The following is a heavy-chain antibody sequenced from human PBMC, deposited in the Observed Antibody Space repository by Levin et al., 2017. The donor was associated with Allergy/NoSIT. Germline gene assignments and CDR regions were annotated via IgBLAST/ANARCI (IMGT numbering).Heavy chain of an antibody. D-gene: IGHD3-9*01. CDR2: ISWNSGSI. J-gene: IGHJ6*02. Sequence: GGSLRLSCAASGFTFDDYAMHWVRQAPGKGLEWVSGISWNSGSIGYADSVKGRFTISRDNAKNSLYLQMNSLRAEDTALYYCAKVITIFDYDCGMDDWGQGTTVTVSS. CDR3: AKVITIFDYDCGMDD. CDR1: GFTFDDYA. V-gene: IGHV3-9*01.